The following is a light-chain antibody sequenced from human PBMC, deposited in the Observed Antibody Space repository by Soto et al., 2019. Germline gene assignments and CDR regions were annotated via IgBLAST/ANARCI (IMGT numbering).Light chain of an antibody. V-gene: IGLV2-14*03. Sequence: QSVLTQPASVSGSPGQSSTISFAGTSGDIGGYNYVSWYQQHPGKAPKLIIFDVTDRPSGVSDRFSGSKSGNTASLTISGLRPGDEADYYCSSFTGSFTHVFGTGTKVTVL. J-gene: IGLJ1*01. CDR2: DVT. CDR1: SGDIGGYNY. CDR3: SSFTGSFTHV.